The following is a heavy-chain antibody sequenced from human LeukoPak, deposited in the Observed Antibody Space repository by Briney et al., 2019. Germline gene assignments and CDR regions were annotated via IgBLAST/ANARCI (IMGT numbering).Heavy chain of an antibody. Sequence: SVKVSCKASGGTFSSYAISWVRQAPGQGLEWMGGIIPIFGTANYAEKFQGRVTITADESTSTAYMELSSLRSEDTAVYYCARVRYYYDSSGYPEYAFDIWGQGTMVTVSS. D-gene: IGHD3-22*01. CDR1: GGTFSSYA. V-gene: IGHV1-69*13. J-gene: IGHJ3*02. CDR2: IIPIFGTA. CDR3: ARVRYYYDSSGYPEYAFDI.